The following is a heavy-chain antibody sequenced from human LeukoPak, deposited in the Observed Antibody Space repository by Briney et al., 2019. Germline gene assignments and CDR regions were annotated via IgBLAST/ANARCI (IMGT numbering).Heavy chain of an antibody. CDR3: AASTAAAGILDYYYYYMDV. V-gene: IGHV1-69*02. Sequence: SVKVSCKASGGTFSSYTISWVRQAPGQGLEWMGRIIPILGIANYAQKFQGRVTITVDKSTSTAYMELSSLRSEDTAVYYCAASTAAAGILDYYYYYMDVWGKGTTVTVSS. CDR1: GGTFSSYT. J-gene: IGHJ6*03. CDR2: IIPILGIA. D-gene: IGHD6-13*01.